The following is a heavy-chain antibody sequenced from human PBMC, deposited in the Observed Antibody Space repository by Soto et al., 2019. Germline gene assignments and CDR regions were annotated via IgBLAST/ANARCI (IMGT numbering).Heavy chain of an antibody. V-gene: IGHV1-8*01. CDR2: MNPNSGNT. Sequence: QVQLVQSGAEVKKPGASVKVSCKASGYTFTSYDINWVRQATGQGLEWMGWMNPNSGNTGYAQKFQGRVTMTRNTSISTVYMELSSLRSEDTAVYYCARGVDIVATMVDYYYYMDVWGKGTTVTVSS. CDR3: ARGVDIVATMVDYYYYMDV. CDR1: GYTFTSYD. D-gene: IGHD5-12*01. J-gene: IGHJ6*03.